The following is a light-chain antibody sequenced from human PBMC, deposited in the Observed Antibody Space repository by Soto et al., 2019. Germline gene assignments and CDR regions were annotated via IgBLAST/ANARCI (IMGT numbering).Light chain of an antibody. V-gene: IGKV3-15*01. Sequence: VLTPSPHTLPPSPRESVTLYCRASQSVRDSLAWYQQKPGQAPRLLIFSASTRATGIPASFSDSGSGTEFTLTISSLQSEDFAFYFCQQYNNWPPTFGQGTRLEIK. CDR3: QQYNNWPPT. CDR1: QSVRDS. J-gene: IGKJ5*01. CDR2: SAS.